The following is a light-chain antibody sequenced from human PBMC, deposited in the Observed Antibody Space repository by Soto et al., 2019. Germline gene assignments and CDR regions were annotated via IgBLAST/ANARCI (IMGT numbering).Light chain of an antibody. CDR2: SAS. Sequence: DIQMTQSPSSLSASVGDRVTITFQASQDISPYLNWYQQKPGKAPNLLIYSASILESGVPSRFSGSGSGTDFTLTISSLQPEDFATYFCQQSYSRPRTFGQGTKVDIK. J-gene: IGKJ1*01. CDR3: QQSYSRPRT. V-gene: IGKV1-39*01. CDR1: QDISPY.